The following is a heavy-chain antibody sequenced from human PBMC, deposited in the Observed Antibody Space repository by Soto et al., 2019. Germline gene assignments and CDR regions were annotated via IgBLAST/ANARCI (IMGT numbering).Heavy chain of an antibody. CDR2: IYYSGST. J-gene: IGHJ5*02. CDR1: GGSISSYY. D-gene: IGHD5-18*01. CDR3: ARSGIQLYDKTWFDP. Sequence: PSETLSLTCTVSGGSISSYYWSWIRQPPGKGLEWIGYIYYSGSTNYNPSLKSRVTISVDTSKNQFSLKLSSVTAADTAVYYCARSGIQLYDKTWFDPWGQGTLVTVSS. V-gene: IGHV4-59*01.